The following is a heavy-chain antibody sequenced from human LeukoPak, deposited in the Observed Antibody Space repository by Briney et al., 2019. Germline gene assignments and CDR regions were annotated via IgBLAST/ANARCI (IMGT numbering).Heavy chain of an antibody. CDR2: IDPSDSYT. Sequence: GESLKISCKGSGYSFTSYWISWVRQMPGKGLEWMGRIDPSDSYTNYSPSFQGQVTISADKSISTAYLQWSSLKASDTAMYYCARYYGGNSYYFDYWGQGTLVTVSS. V-gene: IGHV5-10-1*04. J-gene: IGHJ4*02. D-gene: IGHD4-23*01. CDR1: GYSFTSYW. CDR3: ARYYGGNSYYFDY.